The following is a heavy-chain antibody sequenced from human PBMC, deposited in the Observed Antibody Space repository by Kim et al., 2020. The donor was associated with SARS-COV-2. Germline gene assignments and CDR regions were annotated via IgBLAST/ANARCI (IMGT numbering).Heavy chain of an antibody. D-gene: IGHD4-17*01. Sequence: SGKGRFTISRDNSKNTLYLQMNSLRAEDTAVYYCARVRGTVTKLGGGMDVWDQGTTVTVSS. J-gene: IGHJ6*02. CDR3: ARVRGTVTKLGGGMDV. V-gene: IGHV3-30*07.